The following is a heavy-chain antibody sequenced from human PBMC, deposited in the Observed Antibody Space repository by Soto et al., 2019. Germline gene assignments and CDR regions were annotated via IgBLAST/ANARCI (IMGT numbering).Heavy chain of an antibody. V-gene: IGHV1-18*01. CDR1: GYSFTSYG. CDR3: AREELPIYYYGMDV. J-gene: IGHJ6*02. D-gene: IGHD1-7*01. CDR2: ISPYNGHT. Sequence: QVQLVQSAGEVKKPGASVKVSCKASGYSFTSYGISWVRRAPGQGLEWMGWISPYNGHTQFVQRFQGRVTMTTDTSKKTAYMELRTLRSDDTAHYYCAREELPIYYYGMDVWGQGTTVTVSS.